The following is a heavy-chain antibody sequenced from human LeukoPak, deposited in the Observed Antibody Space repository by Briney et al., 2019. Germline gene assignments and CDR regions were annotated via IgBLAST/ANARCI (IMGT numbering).Heavy chain of an antibody. D-gene: IGHD3-10*01. J-gene: IGHJ6*04. CDR2: ISYDGSNK. CDR3: GKGPDMVRGVTPHWYYYDGMDV. V-gene: IGHV3-30*18. Sequence: GGSLRLSCAASGFTFSSYGMHWVRQAPGKGLEWVAVISYDGSNKYYADSVKGRFTISRDNSKNTLYLQMNSLRAEDTAVYYCGKGPDMVRGVTPHWYYYDGMDVWGKETTVTVSS. CDR1: GFTFSSYG.